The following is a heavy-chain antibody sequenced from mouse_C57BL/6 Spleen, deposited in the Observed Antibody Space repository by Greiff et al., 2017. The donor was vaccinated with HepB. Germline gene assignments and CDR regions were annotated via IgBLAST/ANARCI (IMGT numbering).Heavy chain of an antibody. J-gene: IGHJ3*01. V-gene: IGHV1-80*01. D-gene: IGHD2-4*01. Sequence: VKLQESGAELVKPGASVKISCKASGYAFSSYWMNWVKQRPGKGLEWIGQIYPGDGDTNYNGKFKGKATLTADKSSSTAYMQLSSLTSEDSAVYFCARHDYDGSWFAYWGQGTLVTVSA. CDR2: IYPGDGDT. CDR1: GYAFSSYW. CDR3: ARHDYDGSWFAY.